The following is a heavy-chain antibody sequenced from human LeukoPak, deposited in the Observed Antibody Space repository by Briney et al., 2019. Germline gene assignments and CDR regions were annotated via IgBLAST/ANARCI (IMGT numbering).Heavy chain of an antibody. CDR2: INPNSGGT. CDR3: ARVGVASHFGFDY. J-gene: IGHJ4*02. CDR1: GYTFTGYY. V-gene: IGHV1-2*02. D-gene: IGHD2-15*01. Sequence: ASVKVSCKASGYTFTGYYMHWVRQAPGQGLEWMGWINPNSGGTNYAQKFQGRVTMTRDTSISTAYMELSRLRSDDTAVYYCARVGVASHFGFDYWGQGTLVTVSS.